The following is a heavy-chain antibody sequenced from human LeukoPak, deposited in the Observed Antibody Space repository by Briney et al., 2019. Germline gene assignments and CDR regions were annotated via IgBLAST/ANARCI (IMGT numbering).Heavy chain of an antibody. CDR1: GLTVSSLW. CDR2: IKQDGSEK. CDR3: ATDWGFIEY. D-gene: IGHD3-16*01. J-gene: IGHJ1*01. Sequence: GGSLRLSCAGSGLTVSSLWMSWVRQAPGKGLEWVANIKQDGSEKYYADSVKGRFTISRDNPENSLYLQMDSLRDEDTAVYYCATDWGFIEYWGQGTLVTVSS. V-gene: IGHV3-7*01.